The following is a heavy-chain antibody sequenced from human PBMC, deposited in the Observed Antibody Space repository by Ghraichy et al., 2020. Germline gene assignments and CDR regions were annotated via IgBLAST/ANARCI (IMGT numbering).Heavy chain of an antibody. V-gene: IGHV3-30-3*01. CDR3: ARDVKSSSWSYYYYAMDV. J-gene: IGHJ6*02. CDR2: ISYDGTNK. Sequence: GGSLRLSCAASGFTFNKYSMHWVRQAPGKGLEWVAVISYDGTNKYYADSVKGRFSISRDNSEKTQYLQMNSLRAEDTAVYYCARDVKSSSWSYYYYAMDVWGQGTTVTVSS. D-gene: IGHD6-13*01. CDR1: GFTFNKYS.